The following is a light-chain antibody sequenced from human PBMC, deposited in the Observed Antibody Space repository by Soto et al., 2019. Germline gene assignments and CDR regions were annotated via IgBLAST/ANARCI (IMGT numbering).Light chain of an antibody. V-gene: IGLV1-47*01. Sequence: SVLTQPASASGTPGQMGSISCYRSNSNIGSKYVYWYQQVPGTAPKLLMYRNNQRPSGVPDRFSGSKSGTSASLAISGLRSEDEADYYCAAWDASVSGPAFGGGTKVTVL. CDR1: NSNIGSKY. J-gene: IGLJ2*01. CDR3: AAWDASVSGPA. CDR2: RNN.